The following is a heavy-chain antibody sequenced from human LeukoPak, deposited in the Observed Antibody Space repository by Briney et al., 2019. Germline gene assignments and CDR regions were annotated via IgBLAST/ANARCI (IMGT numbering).Heavy chain of an antibody. CDR2: IRGEAYDGTT. J-gene: IGHJ4*02. D-gene: IGHD4-17*01. CDR3: TRDRYGDYVAY. Sequence: GGSLRLSCTTSGFTFGDYALSWVRQAPGKGLEWLGLIRGEAYDGTTEYAASVKGRFTISRDDSKSIAYLQLNGLKVEDTAVYFCTRDRYGDYVAYWGKGTLVTVSS. V-gene: IGHV3-49*04. CDR1: GFTFGDYA.